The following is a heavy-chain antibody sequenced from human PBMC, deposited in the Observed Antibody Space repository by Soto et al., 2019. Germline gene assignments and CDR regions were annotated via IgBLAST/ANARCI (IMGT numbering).Heavy chain of an antibody. CDR2: ITGTGGDT. D-gene: IGHD2-2*01. Sequence: GGSLRLSFAAPRFSFFSYSITWVPRTPGKGLEWFSSITGTGGDTYYADSVKGRFTISRDNSKNTLYLQMNSLRAEDTAVYYCARGGGYCISTSRQQNNWIHPWGQGTLVTVSS. V-gene: IGHV3-23*01. CDR1: RFSFFSYS. J-gene: IGHJ5*02. CDR3: ARGGGYCISTSRQQNNWIHP.